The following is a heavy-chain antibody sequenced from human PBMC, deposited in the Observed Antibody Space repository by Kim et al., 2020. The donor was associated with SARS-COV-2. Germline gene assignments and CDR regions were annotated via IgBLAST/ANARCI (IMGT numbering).Heavy chain of an antibody. V-gene: IGHV3-11*01. CDR3: ARAYPTGRGWFGELGRGPLDY. D-gene: IGHD3-10*01. Sequence: GGSLRLSCAASGFTFSDYYMSWIRQAPGKGLEWVSYISSSGSTIYYADSVKGRFTISRDNAKNSLYLQMNSLRAEDTAVYYCARAYPTGRGWFGELGRGPLDYWGQGTLVTVSS. CDR1: GFTFSDYY. CDR2: ISSSGSTI. J-gene: IGHJ4*02.